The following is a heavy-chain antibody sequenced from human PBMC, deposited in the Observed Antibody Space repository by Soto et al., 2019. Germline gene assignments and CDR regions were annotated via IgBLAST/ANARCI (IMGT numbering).Heavy chain of an antibody. CDR3: ARDLAGRFDP. CDR2: IYYSGST. J-gene: IGHJ5*02. CDR1: GGSISSYY. Sequence: QVQLQESGPGLVKPSETLSLTCTVSGGSISSYYWSWIRQPPGKGLEWIGYIYYSGSTNYNPSHKSRVTISVDTSKNQFSLKLSSVTAADTAVYYCARDLAGRFDPWGQGTLVTVSS. V-gene: IGHV4-59*01.